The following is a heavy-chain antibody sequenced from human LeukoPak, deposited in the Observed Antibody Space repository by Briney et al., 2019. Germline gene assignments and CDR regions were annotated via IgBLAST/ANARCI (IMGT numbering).Heavy chain of an antibody. Sequence: VASVKVSCKASGYTFTSYALSWVRQALGQGLEWMGGIIPIFGTANYAQKLQGRVTITADESTSTAYMELSSLRSEDTAVYYCAREISSGYCFDYWGQGTLVTVSS. D-gene: IGHD3-22*01. CDR3: AREISSGYCFDY. CDR2: IIPIFGTA. V-gene: IGHV1-69*13. CDR1: GYTFTSYA. J-gene: IGHJ4*02.